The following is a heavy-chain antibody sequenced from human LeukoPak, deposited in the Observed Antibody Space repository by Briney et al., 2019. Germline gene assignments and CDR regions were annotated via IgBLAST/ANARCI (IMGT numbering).Heavy chain of an antibody. Sequence: GGSLRLSCAASGFDFSAFALHWVRQAPGKGLEWVAVLSYERNIQYYADSVRGRFTISRDNSKNTLYLEMNSLRAEDTAVYYCAKDWRWKQNIYGMNVWGQGTTVTVSS. J-gene: IGHJ6*02. D-gene: IGHD5-24*01. V-gene: IGHV3-30*04. CDR2: LSYERNIQ. CDR3: AKDWRWKQNIYGMNV. CDR1: GFDFSAFA.